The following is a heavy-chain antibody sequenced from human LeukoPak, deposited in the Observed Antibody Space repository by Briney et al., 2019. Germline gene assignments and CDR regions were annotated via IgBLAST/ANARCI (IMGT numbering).Heavy chain of an antibody. CDR3: ARSMVRGVIISMIDY. V-gene: IGHV4-39*01. CDR1: GGSISSSSYY. Sequence: PSETLSLTCTVSGGSISSSSYYWGWIRQPPGKGLEWIGSIYYSGSTYYNPSLKGRVTISVDTSKNQFSLKLSSVTAADTAVYYCARSMVRGVIISMIDYWGQGTLVTVSS. CDR2: IYYSGST. D-gene: IGHD3-10*01. J-gene: IGHJ4*02.